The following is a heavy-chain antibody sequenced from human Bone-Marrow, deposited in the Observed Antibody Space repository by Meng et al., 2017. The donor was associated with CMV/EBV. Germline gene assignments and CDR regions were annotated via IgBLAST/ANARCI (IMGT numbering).Heavy chain of an antibody. CDR1: GGTFSSYA. Sequence: SVKVSCKASGGTFSSYAISWVRQAPGQGLEWMGGIIPILGIANYAQKFQGRVTITADKSTSTAYMELSSLRSEDTAVYYCARDPIAVAADGAFDIWGQGTMVTVSS. D-gene: IGHD6-19*01. CDR2: IIPILGIA. V-gene: IGHV1-69*10. J-gene: IGHJ3*02. CDR3: ARDPIAVAADGAFDI.